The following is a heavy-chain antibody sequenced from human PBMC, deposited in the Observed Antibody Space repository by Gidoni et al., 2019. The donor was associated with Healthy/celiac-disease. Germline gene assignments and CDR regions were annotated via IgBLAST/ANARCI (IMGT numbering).Heavy chain of an antibody. CDR3: ARDFGELLYILDY. CDR2: IWYAGSNT. CDR1: SSTFSSYG. Sequence: QVPLVASGGGVVQPGRSLRLSCAASSSTFSSYGMHWVRQAPGKGLEWVAGIWYAGSNTYYADSVKGRFTISRDNSKNTLYLQMNSLRAEDTAVYYCARDFGELLYILDYWGQGTLVTVSS. D-gene: IGHD3-10*01. J-gene: IGHJ4*02. V-gene: IGHV3-33*01.